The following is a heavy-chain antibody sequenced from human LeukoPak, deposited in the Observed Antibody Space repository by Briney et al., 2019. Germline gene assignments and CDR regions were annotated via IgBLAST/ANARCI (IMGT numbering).Heavy chain of an antibody. D-gene: IGHD1-26*01. CDR1: GFTFSGYA. Sequence: GGSLRLSCAASGFTFSGYAMSWVRQAPGKGLEWVSSILGSGAGTFYADSVGGRLTISRDNSKSTVYLQMNSLRAEDTAVYYCAKGRESTSLFEYWGQGTLVTVSS. V-gene: IGHV3-23*01. CDR3: AKGRESTSLFEY. J-gene: IGHJ4*02. CDR2: ILGSGAGT.